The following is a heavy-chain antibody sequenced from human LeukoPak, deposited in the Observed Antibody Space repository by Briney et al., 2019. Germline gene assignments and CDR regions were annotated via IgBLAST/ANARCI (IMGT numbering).Heavy chain of an antibody. V-gene: IGHV3-48*03. J-gene: IGHJ4*02. CDR2: ISSTGSSI. Sequence: PGGSLRLSCAASGFDFSVLEMNWLRQAPGRGLEWISYISSTGSSIHYADSVKGRFTISRDNAMSSVYIQRNSLRVGATGLYYCARVFGFGGGHYWGQGTLVTVSS. CDR1: GFDFSVLE. D-gene: IGHD3-10*01. CDR3: ARVFGFGGGHY.